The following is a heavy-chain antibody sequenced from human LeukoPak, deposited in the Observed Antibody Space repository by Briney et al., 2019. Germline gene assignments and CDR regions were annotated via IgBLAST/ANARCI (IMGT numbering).Heavy chain of an antibody. D-gene: IGHD3-3*01. CDR2: INSDGSST. CDR3: ARGPGLRTYYDFWSGYYGAHGFDY. V-gene: IGHV3-74*01. J-gene: IGHJ4*02. CDR1: GFTFSSYW. Sequence: PGGSLRLSCAASGFTFSSYWMHWVRQAPGKGLVWVSRINSDGSSTSYADSVKGRFTISRDNAKNTLYLQMNSLRAEDTAVYYCARGPGLRTYYDFWSGYYGAHGFDYWGQGTLVTVSS.